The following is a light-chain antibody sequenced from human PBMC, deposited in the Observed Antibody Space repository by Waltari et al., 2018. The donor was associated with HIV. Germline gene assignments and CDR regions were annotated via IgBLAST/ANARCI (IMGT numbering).Light chain of an antibody. CDR3: QSYDSSLRGHV. CDR1: SPNIGAGFD. Sequence: QSVLTQPPSVSGAPGQRITISCTGSSPNIGAGFDVHWYQQPPGTAPKVLIYGNSNRPSGVPDRFSGSKSGTSASLPITGLQADDEADYYCQSYDSSLRGHVFGTGTKVTVL. J-gene: IGLJ1*01. CDR2: GNS. V-gene: IGLV1-40*01.